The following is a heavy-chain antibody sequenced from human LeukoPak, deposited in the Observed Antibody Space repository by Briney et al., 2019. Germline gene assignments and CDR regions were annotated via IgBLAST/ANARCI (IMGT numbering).Heavy chain of an antibody. CDR3: ARLRITMVRGVIITQFGTSGSFDY. D-gene: IGHD3-10*01. J-gene: IGHJ4*02. CDR2: IYYSGST. V-gene: IGHV4-34*01. Sequence: PSETLSLTCAVYGGSFSGYYWGWIRQPPGKGLEWIGSIYYSGSTYYNPSLKSRVTISVDTSKNQFSLKLSSVTAADTAVYYCARLRITMVRGVIITQFGTSGSFDYWGQGTLVTVSS. CDR1: GGSFSGYY.